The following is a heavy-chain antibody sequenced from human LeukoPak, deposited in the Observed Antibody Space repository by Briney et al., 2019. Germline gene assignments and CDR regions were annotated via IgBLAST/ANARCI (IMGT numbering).Heavy chain of an antibody. CDR2: ISWNSGSI. CDR1: GFTFDDYA. D-gene: IGHD6-13*01. Sequence: PGGSLRLSCAASGFTFDDYAMHWVRQAPGKGLEWVSGISWNSGSIGYADPVKGRFTISRDNAKNSLYLQMNSLRAEDMALYYCAKSSFSSIYYYMDVWGKGTTVTVSS. CDR3: AKSSFSSIYYYMDV. V-gene: IGHV3-9*03. J-gene: IGHJ6*03.